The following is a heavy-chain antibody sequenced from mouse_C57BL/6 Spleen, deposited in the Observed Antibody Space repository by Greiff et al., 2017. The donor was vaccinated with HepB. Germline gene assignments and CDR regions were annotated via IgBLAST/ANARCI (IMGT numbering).Heavy chain of an antibody. CDR2: INPSTGGT. CDR1: GYSFTGYY. Sequence: EVQLQQSGPELVKPGASVKISCKASGYSFTGYYMNWVKQSPEKSLEWIGEINPSTGGTTYNQKFKAKATLTVDKSSSTAYMQLKSLTSEDSAVYYCARRDYYGRAMDYWGQGTSVTVSS. V-gene: IGHV1-42*01. J-gene: IGHJ4*01. D-gene: IGHD1-1*01. CDR3: ARRDYYGRAMDY.